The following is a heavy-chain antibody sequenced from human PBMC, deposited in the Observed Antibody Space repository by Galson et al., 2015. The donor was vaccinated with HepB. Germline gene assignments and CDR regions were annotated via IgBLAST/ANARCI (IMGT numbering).Heavy chain of an antibody. Sequence: SLRLSCAASGFTFSSYSMNWVRQAPGEGLEWVSSICSSNSYIYYTDSVKGRFTISRDNAKNSLFLEMSSLRAEDTAVYYCARDQGYCSGVKYYLYYFDYWGQGTPVTVSS. J-gene: IGHJ4*02. CDR1: GFTFSSYS. CDR3: ARDQGYCSGVKYYLYYFDY. CDR2: ICSSNSYI. D-gene: IGHD2-15*01. V-gene: IGHV3-21*06.